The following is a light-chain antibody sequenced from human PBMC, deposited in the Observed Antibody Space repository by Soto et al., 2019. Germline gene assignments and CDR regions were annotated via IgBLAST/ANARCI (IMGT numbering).Light chain of an antibody. CDR1: QSIGIW. Sequence: DIQMTQSPSTLSASIGDRVSVTCRASQSIGIWLAWYQQKPGKAPKVLIYDASSLQSGVPSRFSGSGSGTEFTLTISSLQPDDFAAYYCQHYHSYPLTFGGGTKVDIK. V-gene: IGKV1-5*01. J-gene: IGKJ4*01. CDR2: DAS. CDR3: QHYHSYPLT.